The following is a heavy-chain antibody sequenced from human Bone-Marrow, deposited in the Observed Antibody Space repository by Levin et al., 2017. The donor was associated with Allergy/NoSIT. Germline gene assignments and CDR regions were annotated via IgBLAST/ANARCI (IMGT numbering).Heavy chain of an antibody. CDR1: GFIVNSHY. CDR2: IYSGGNT. V-gene: IGHV3-53*01. Sequence: GESLKISCAASGFIVNSHYMTWVRQAPGKGLEWVSVIYSGGNTYYADSVKGRFTISRDNSKNTVDLQMNGLKAEDTAVYYCARGDNNGYHHIDSWGQGTLVAVSS. D-gene: IGHD2-2*03. CDR3: ARGDNNGYHHIDS. J-gene: IGHJ4*02.